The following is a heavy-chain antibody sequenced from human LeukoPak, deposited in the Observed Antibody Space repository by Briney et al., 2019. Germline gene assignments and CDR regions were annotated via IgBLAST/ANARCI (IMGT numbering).Heavy chain of an antibody. V-gene: IGHV4-61*02. Sequence: SETLSLTCVVSGDSITSGRYFWSWLRQPAGKGLEWIGRIYTSGSTNYNPSLGSRITISLDTSKNQFSLKLNSVTAADTAVYYCARDRSVVVAGRGVFDFWGQGILVTVSS. CDR3: ARDRSVVVAGRGVFDF. CDR1: GDSITSGRYF. D-gene: IGHD6-19*01. CDR2: IYTSGST. J-gene: IGHJ4*02.